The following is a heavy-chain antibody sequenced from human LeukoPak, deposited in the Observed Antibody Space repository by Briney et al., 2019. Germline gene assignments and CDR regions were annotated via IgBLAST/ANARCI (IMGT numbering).Heavy chain of an antibody. CDR2: INWNGGNS. Sequence: GGSLRLSCAASGFTFDDFGMTWVRHVPGKGLEWVSGINWNGGNSAYADSVRGRFTISRDNAKSSLYLQMNSLTPEDTALYYCAKDAGRGYYTSDYWGQGTLVTVSS. J-gene: IGHJ4*02. D-gene: IGHD2-8*01. V-gene: IGHV3-20*04. CDR1: GFTFDDFG. CDR3: AKDAGRGYYTSDY.